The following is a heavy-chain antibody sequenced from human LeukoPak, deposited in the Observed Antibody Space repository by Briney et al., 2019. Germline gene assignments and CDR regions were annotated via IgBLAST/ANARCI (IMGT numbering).Heavy chain of an antibody. CDR1: GFTFSSCS. Sequence: GGSLRLSCTASGFTFSSCSMNWVRQAPGKRLEWLSYITSTSSSIFYADSVKGRFTISRDNAKSSLYLQMNSLRVEDTAVYYCARDRPESGYDNDYWGQGTLVTVSS. J-gene: IGHJ4*02. CDR2: ITSTSSSI. V-gene: IGHV3-48*04. CDR3: ARDRPESGYDNDY. D-gene: IGHD5-12*01.